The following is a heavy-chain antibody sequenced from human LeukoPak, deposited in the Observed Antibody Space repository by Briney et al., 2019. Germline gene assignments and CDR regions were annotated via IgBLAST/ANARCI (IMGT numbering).Heavy chain of an antibody. Sequence: SETLSLTCIVSGGSINSYYWSWIRQPPGKGLEWIGYIHYSGSTNYNPSLKSRVTISRDTSKNQFSLKLRSVTAADTAVYYCTSGGMVSGDYWGHGTLVTVSS. CDR3: TSGGMVSGDY. D-gene: IGHD2-8*01. CDR1: GGSINSYY. V-gene: IGHV4-59*01. CDR2: IHYSGST. J-gene: IGHJ4*01.